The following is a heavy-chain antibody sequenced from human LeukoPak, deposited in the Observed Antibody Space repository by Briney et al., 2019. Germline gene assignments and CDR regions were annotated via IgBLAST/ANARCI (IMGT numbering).Heavy chain of an antibody. J-gene: IGHJ3*02. Sequence: PGRPLRLSCAASGFTFSSYGMHWVRQAPGKGLEWVAVIWYDGSNKYYADSVKGRFTISRDNSKNTLYLQMNSLRAEDTAVYYCARDRGYYGSAYDAFDIWGQGTMVTVSS. CDR3: ARDRGYYGSAYDAFDI. V-gene: IGHV3-33*01. CDR2: IWYDGSNK. CDR1: GFTFSSYG. D-gene: IGHD3-10*01.